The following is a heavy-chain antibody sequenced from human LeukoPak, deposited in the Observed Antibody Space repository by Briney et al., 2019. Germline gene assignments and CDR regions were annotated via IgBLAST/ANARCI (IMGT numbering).Heavy chain of an antibody. J-gene: IGHJ6*02. Sequence: PGGSLRLSCAASGFTFDDYAMHWVRQAPGKGLEWVSSISWNSGGIGYADSVKGRFTISRDNAKNSLYLQMNSLRAEDTALYYCAKDILQYSSRWQEYYYYGMDVWGQGTTVTVSS. V-gene: IGHV3-9*01. CDR3: AKDILQYSSRWQEYYYYGMDV. D-gene: IGHD6-13*01. CDR1: GFTFDDYA. CDR2: ISWNSGGI.